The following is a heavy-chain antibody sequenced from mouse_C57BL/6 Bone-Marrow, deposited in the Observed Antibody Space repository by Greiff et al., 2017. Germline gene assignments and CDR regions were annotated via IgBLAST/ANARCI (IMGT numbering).Heavy chain of an antibody. Sequence: VQLQQSGAELARPGASVKLSCQASGYTFTSYGISWVKQRTGQGLEWIGEIYPRSGNTYYNEKFKGKATLTADKSSSTAYMELRSLTSEDSAVYFCARKGGRYFDVWGTGTTVTVSS. CDR2: IYPRSGNT. J-gene: IGHJ1*03. CDR3: ARKGGRYFDV. CDR1: GYTFTSYG. V-gene: IGHV1-81*01.